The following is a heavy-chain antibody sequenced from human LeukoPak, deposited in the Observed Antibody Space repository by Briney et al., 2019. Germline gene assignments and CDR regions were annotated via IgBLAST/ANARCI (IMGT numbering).Heavy chain of an antibody. J-gene: IGHJ4*02. V-gene: IGHV3-30*01. CDR1: GFTFSSYA. D-gene: IGHD3-16*01. CDR3: ARDGGAEPFDY. Sequence: GGSLRLSCAASGFTFSSYAMHWVRQAPGKGLEWAAVISYDGSNKYYADSVKGRFTISRDNSKNTLYLHMNSLRAEDTAVYYCARDGGAEPFDYWGQGTLVTVSS. CDR2: ISYDGSNK.